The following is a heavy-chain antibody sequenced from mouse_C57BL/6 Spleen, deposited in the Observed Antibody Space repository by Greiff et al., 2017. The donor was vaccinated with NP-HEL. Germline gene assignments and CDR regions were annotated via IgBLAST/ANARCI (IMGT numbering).Heavy chain of an antibody. Sequence: EVMLVESGGGLVKPGGSLKLSCAASGFTFSSYAMSWVRQTPEKRLEWVATISDGGSYTYYPDNVKGRFTISRDNAKNKLYLQMSHLKSEDTAMYYCARGEIYFGYWGQGTTLTVSS. CDR3: ARGEIYFGY. J-gene: IGHJ2*01. CDR2: ISDGGSYT. V-gene: IGHV5-4*03. CDR1: GFTFSSYA.